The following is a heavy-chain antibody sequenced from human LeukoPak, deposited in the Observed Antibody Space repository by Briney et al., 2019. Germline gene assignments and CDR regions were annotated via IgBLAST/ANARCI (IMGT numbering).Heavy chain of an antibody. CDR3: AREAQYSSSPTLDY. CDR1: GFTFSSYA. CDR2: ISYDGSNK. J-gene: IGHJ4*02. D-gene: IGHD6-13*01. V-gene: IGHV3-30-3*01. Sequence: GGPLRLSCAASGFTFSSYAMHWVRQAPGEGLEWVAVISYDGSNKYYADSVKGRFTISRDNSKNTLYLQMNSLRAEDTAVYYCAREAQYSSSPTLDYWGQGTLVTVSS.